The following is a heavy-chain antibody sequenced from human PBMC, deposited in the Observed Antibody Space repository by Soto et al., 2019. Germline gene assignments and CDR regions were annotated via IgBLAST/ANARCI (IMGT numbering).Heavy chain of an antibody. V-gene: IGHV1-8*01. J-gene: IGHJ6*03. D-gene: IGHD3-3*01. Sequence: ASGKVSCKASGYTFTSYDINWVRQATGQGLEWMGWMNPNSGNTGYAQKFQGRVTMTRNTSISTAYMELSSLRSEDTAVYYCARGLRFLEWLPYYYYMDVWGKGTTVTVSS. CDR2: MNPNSGNT. CDR3: ARGLRFLEWLPYYYYMDV. CDR1: GYTFTSYD.